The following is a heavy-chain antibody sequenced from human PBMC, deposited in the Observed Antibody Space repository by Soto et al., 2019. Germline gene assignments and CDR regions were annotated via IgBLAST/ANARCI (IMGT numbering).Heavy chain of an antibody. Sequence: LRLSCAASGFTFDDYAMHWVRQAPGKGLEWVSGISWNSGSIGYADSVKGRSTISRDNAKNSLYLQMNSLRAEDTALYYCANSRDGYKLGFYFDYWGQGTLVTVSS. CDR3: ANSRDGYKLGFYFDY. CDR2: ISWNSGSI. J-gene: IGHJ4*02. D-gene: IGHD5-12*01. V-gene: IGHV3-9*01. CDR1: GFTFDDYA.